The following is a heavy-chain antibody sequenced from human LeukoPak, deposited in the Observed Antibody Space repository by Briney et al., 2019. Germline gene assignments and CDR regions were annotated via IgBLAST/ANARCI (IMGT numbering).Heavy chain of an antibody. CDR3: ARRFRD. Sequence: GGSLRLSCVGSGLIFSGFEMNWVRQAPGKGLEWVSYIKDVGSLKTYADSVKGRFTISRDNSKNSLYLQMSSLRAEDTATYYCARRFRDWGRGILVTVSA. V-gene: IGHV3-48*03. D-gene: IGHD5-24*01. J-gene: IGHJ4*02. CDR1: GLIFSGFE. CDR2: IKDVGSLK.